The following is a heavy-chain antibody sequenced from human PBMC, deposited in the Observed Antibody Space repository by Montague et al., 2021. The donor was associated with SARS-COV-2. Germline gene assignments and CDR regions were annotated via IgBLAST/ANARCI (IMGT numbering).Heavy chain of an antibody. CDR3: ARLGDGVVPSPILGVGPYYSYDYIDV. D-gene: IGHD3-10*01. CDR2: IHHGGST. Sequence: SETLSLTCAVHGGSFSTYSWNWIRKPPGKGLEWIGEIHHGGSTNYNQSLKSRVTISADTSKNQFSLKLTSVAAADTAVYYCARLGDGVVPSPILGVGPYYSYDYIDVWGKGTTVTVSS. V-gene: IGHV4-34*01. J-gene: IGHJ6*03. CDR1: GGSFSTYS.